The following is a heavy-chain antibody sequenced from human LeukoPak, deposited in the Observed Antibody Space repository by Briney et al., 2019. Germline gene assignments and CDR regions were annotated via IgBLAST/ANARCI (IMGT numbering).Heavy chain of an antibody. CDR1: GGSISSYY. CDR3: ARYYDSSGYYVGYYYYYMDA. J-gene: IGHJ6*03. CDR2: IYTSGST. D-gene: IGHD3-22*01. V-gene: IGHV4-4*09. Sequence: SETLSLTCTVSGGSISSYYWSWIRQPPGKGLEWIGYIYTSGSTNYNPSLKSRVTISVDTSKNQFSLKLSSVTAADTAVYYCARYYDSSGYYVGYYYYYMDAWGKGTTVTVSS.